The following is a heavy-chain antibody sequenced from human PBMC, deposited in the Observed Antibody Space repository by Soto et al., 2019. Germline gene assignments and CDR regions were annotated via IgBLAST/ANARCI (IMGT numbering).Heavy chain of an antibody. CDR3: ATCSARYNWNDVGYYYYMDV. D-gene: IGHD1-1*01. CDR2: INHSGST. Sequence: QVQLQQWGAGLLKPSETLSLTCAVYGGSFSGYYWSWIRQPPGKGLEWIGEINHSGSTNYNPSLKNRVTISVDTSKNQFPLKLSSVTDADTAVYYCATCSARYNWNDVGYYYYMDVWGKGTTVTVCS. V-gene: IGHV4-34*01. J-gene: IGHJ6*03. CDR1: GGSFSGYY.